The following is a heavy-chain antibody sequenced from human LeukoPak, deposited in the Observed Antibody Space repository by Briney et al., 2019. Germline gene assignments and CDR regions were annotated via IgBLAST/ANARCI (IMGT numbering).Heavy chain of an antibody. V-gene: IGHV4-31*03. CDR3: ARDQVECTGGTCLSRVGFDF. J-gene: IGHJ4*02. Sequence: KPSETLSLTCTVSGDSISNGVKYWSWIRQHPGRGLEWIGYIYHSGRSYYNPSLKSRITMSVDTSKNQFSLNLSSVTAADTAVYYCARDQVECTGGTCLSRVGFDFWGQGTLVTVSS. CDR1: GDSISNGVKY. CDR2: IYHSGRS. D-gene: IGHD2-8*02.